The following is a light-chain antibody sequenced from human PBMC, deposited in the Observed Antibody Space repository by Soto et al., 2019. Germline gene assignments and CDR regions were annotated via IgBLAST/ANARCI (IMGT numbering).Light chain of an antibody. V-gene: IGLV1-47*01. CDR3: STWDDSLSGPWV. CDR1: NSNIGRNF. J-gene: IGLJ3*02. Sequence: QSVLTQPPSASGTPGQRVTISCSGSNSNIGRNFVYWYQQLPGTAPKLLIYKNNQRPSGVPDRFSGSKSGTSASLAISGLRSEDEADYYCSTWDDSLSGPWVFGGGTKLTVL. CDR2: KNN.